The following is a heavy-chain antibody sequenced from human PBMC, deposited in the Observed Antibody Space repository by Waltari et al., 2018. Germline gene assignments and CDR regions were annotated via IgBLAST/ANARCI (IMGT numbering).Heavy chain of an antibody. D-gene: IGHD1-1*01. CDR2: IYYSGST. CDR1: GGSLSRGGYY. CDR3: ARGGRLQLYYFDY. J-gene: IGHJ4*02. Sequence: QVQLQESGPGLVKPSQPLSLTCTVPGGSLSRGGYYRSWIRQHPGKGLEWIGYIYYSGSTYYNPSLKSRVTISVDTSKNQFSLKLSSVTAADRAVYYCARGGRLQLYYFDYWGQGTLVTVSS. V-gene: IGHV4-31*03.